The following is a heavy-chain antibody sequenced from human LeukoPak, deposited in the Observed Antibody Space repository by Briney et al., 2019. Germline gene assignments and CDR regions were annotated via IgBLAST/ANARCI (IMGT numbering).Heavy chain of an antibody. CDR1: GFTFSLYT. CDR2: ISYDGSNK. D-gene: IGHD4-17*01. J-gene: IGHJ3*02. V-gene: IGHV3-30*04. Sequence: GGSLRLSCAASGFTFSLYTMHWVRQAPGKGLEWVAVISYDGSNKYYADSVKGRFTISRDNSKNTLYLQMNSLRAEDTAVYYCARDPSNHDYGAWGRYDAFDIWGQGTMVTVSS. CDR3: ARDPSNHDYGAWGRYDAFDI.